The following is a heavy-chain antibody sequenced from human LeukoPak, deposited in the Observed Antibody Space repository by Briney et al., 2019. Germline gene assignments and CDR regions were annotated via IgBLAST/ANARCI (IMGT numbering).Heavy chain of an antibody. Sequence: ASVKVSCKASGYTFTSYDINWVRQATGQGLEWMGWMNPNSGNTGYAQKFQGRVTMTRNTSISTAYMELSSLRSEDTAVYYCARDLVVPAARYNWFDPWGQGTLVTVSS. CDR3: ARDLVVPAARYNWFDP. CDR2: MNPNSGNT. V-gene: IGHV1-8*01. J-gene: IGHJ5*02. CDR1: GYTFTSYD. D-gene: IGHD2-2*01.